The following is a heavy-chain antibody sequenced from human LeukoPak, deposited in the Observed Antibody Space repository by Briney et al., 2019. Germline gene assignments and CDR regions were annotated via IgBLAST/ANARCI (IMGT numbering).Heavy chain of an antibody. D-gene: IGHD2-15*01. J-gene: IGHJ4*02. CDR1: GFTFSTFA. CDR2: IFPSGGEI. V-gene: IGHV3-23*01. CDR3: AKAPVTSCRGAFCYPFDS. Sequence: PGGSLRLSCAASGFTFSTFAMIWVRQPPGKGLEWVSSIFPSGGEIHYADSVRGRFTISRDNSRNTMYLQMNSLRVEDAAVYYCAKAPVTSCRGAFCYPFDSWGQGTLVTVSS.